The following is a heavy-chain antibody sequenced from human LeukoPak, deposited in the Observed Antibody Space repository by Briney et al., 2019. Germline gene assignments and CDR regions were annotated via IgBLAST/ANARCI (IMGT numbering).Heavy chain of an antibody. D-gene: IGHD3-10*01. J-gene: IGHJ4*02. CDR2: IYPGDSDT. Sequence: AGESLKISCKGSGYSFTSYWIGWVRQMPGKGLEWMGIIYPGDSDTRYSPSFQGQVTISADKSISTAYLQWSSLKASDTAMYYCARHPLDGFGELFPYYFDYWGQGTLVTVSS. CDR3: ARHPLDGFGELFPYYFDY. CDR1: GYSFTSYW. V-gene: IGHV5-51*01.